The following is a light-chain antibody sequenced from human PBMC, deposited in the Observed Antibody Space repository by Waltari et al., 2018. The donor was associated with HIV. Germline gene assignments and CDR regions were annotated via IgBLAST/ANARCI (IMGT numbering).Light chain of an antibody. CDR2: SNI. V-gene: IGLV1-47*01. Sequence: QSVLTQPPSASGTPGQTVTISCSGSRSNIESHYVYWFQQFPGTAPKLLIYSNIQRPSGVPARFSGSKSDTSASLAISGLRSEDEGIYYCAAWDDSLSGRVFGGGTKLTVL. J-gene: IGLJ2*01. CDR3: AAWDDSLSGRV. CDR1: RSNIESHY.